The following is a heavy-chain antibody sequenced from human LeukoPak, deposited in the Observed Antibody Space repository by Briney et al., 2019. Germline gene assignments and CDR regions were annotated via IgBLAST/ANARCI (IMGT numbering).Heavy chain of an antibody. J-gene: IGHJ4*02. Sequence: GRSLRLSCAASGFTFNSYGIHWVRQAPGKGLEWVAVIWYDGNNKYYADSVKGRFTISRDSSKNTMYLQMDSLRAEDTAVYYCAREHTTVTSLLDYWGQGTLVTVSS. CDR1: GFTFNSYG. CDR2: IWYDGNNK. V-gene: IGHV3-33*01. CDR3: AREHTTVTSLLDY. D-gene: IGHD4-17*01.